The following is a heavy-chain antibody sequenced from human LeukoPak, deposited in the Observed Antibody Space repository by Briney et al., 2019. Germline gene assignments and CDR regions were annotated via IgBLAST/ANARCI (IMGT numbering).Heavy chain of an antibody. J-gene: IGHJ4*02. D-gene: IGHD3-10*01. CDR1: GFTFSSYW. Sequence: GSLRHSCAASGFTFSSYWMSWVRQAPGKGLEWVANIKQDGSEKYYVDSVKGRFTISRDNAKNSLYLQMNSLRAEDTAVYYCARDLTIRVRGVIIYFDYWGQGTLVTVSS. V-gene: IGHV3-7*03. CDR2: IKQDGSEK. CDR3: ARDLTIRVRGVIIYFDY.